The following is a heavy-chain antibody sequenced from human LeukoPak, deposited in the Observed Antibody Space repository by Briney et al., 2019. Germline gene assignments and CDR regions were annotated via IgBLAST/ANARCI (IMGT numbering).Heavy chain of an antibody. CDR3: TRGEAGTGSTVWFDP. CDR1: GGSISSGDFY. D-gene: IGHD1-7*01. Sequence: TSETLSLTCTVSGGSISSGDFYLNWIRQPPGKGLEWIGYIYHTGSTYYNPSLKSRVTISVDRSKNQFSLNLGSVTAADTAVYYCTRGEAGTGSTVWFDPWGQGTPVTVSS. CDR2: IYHTGST. V-gene: IGHV4-30-2*01. J-gene: IGHJ5*02.